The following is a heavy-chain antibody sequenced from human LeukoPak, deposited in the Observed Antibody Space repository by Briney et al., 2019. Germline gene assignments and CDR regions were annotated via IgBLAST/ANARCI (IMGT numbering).Heavy chain of an antibody. J-gene: IGHJ6*04. CDR3: AHSGQTVPYSSPIYYHGLDV. CDR2: INHSGST. CDR1: GGSFSGYC. Sequence: SETLSLTCAVYGGSFSGYCWSWIRQPPGKGLEWIGEINHSGSTNYNPSLKSRVTISVDTSTNQFSLKLSFVTAADTAVYYCAHSGQTVPYSSPIYYHGLDVWGRGTTVTVSS. V-gene: IGHV4-34*01. D-gene: IGHD1-1*01.